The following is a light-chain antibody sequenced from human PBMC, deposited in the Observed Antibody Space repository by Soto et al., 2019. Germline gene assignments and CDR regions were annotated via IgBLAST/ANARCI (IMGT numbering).Light chain of an antibody. Sequence: EFVLTQSPATLSLSPGERATLSCRASQSVSSNLAWYQQKPGQAPRRLIFGASIRATGIPDRFSGSGSGTEFALTISSLQSEDFAVYYCQQYNNWPPMTFGQGTKVDIK. J-gene: IGKJ1*01. CDR1: QSVSSN. V-gene: IGKV3D-15*01. CDR2: GAS. CDR3: QQYNNWPPMT.